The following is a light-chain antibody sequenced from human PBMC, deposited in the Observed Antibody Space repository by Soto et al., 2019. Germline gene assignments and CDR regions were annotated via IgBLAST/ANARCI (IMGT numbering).Light chain of an antibody. Sequence: IVMTKSPATLPVSTLERATLSCMASQSVSSNLAWYQQKPGQAPRLLIYGASTRATGIPDRFSGSGSGTDFTLTISSLEPEDFAVYYCQQYNNWPQTFGQGTKVDIK. CDR2: GAS. J-gene: IGKJ1*01. V-gene: IGKV3-15*01. CDR1: QSVSSN. CDR3: QQYNNWPQT.